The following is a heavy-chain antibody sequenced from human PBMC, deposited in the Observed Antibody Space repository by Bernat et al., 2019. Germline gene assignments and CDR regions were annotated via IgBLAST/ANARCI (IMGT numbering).Heavy chain of an antibody. Sequence: QVQLVESGVGVVQPWRSLRLSCAASGFTFSSYGMHGVRQAPGKGLEWVSVIWYDGSNKYYADSVKGRFTISRDNSKNTLYLQMNSLRAEDTAVYYCARESTFPNYYFDYWGQGTLVTVSS. V-gene: IGHV3-33*01. J-gene: IGHJ4*02. CDR3: ARESTFPNYYFDY. CDR2: IWYDGSNK. CDR1: GFTFSSYG. D-gene: IGHD3-16*01.